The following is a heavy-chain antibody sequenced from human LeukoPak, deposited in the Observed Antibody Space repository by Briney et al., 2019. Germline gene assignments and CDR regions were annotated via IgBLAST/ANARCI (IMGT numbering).Heavy chain of an antibody. CDR1: GGSISSYY. CDR3: ATTIFGVVQVDY. D-gene: IGHD3-3*01. J-gene: IGHJ4*02. Sequence: SETLSLTCTVSGGSISSYYWSWIRQPAGKGLEWIGRIYTSGSTNYNPSLKSRVTMSADTSKNQFSLKLSSVTAADTAVYYCATTIFGVVQVDYWGQGTLVTVSS. CDR2: IYTSGST. V-gene: IGHV4-4*07.